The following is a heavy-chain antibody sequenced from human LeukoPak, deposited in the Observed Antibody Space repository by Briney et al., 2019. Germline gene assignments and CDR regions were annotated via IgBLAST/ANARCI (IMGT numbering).Heavy chain of an antibody. CDR3: ARDRFPGATFTGWALDAFDI. CDR2: INPTSGGT. Sequence: ASVKVSCKASGYTFTGYYMHWVRQAPGQGLEWMGWINPTSGGTNYAQKFQGRVTMTRDTSISTAYMELSRLRSDDTAVYYCARDRFPGATFTGWALDAFDIWGQGTMVTVSS. CDR1: GYTFTGYY. V-gene: IGHV1-2*02. J-gene: IGHJ3*02. D-gene: IGHD1-26*01.